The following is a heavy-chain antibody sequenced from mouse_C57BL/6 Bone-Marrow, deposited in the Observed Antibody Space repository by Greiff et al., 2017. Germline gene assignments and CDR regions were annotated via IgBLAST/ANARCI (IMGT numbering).Heavy chain of an antibody. Sequence: QVQLQQSGPELVKPGASVKISCKASGYAFSSSWMNWVKQRPGKGLEWIGRIYPGDGDTNYNGKFKGKATLTADKSSSTAYMQLSSLTSEDSAVYFCAREGIYYDYGDWGQGTTLTVSS. CDR2: IYPGDGDT. D-gene: IGHD2-4*01. CDR1: GYAFSSSW. J-gene: IGHJ2*01. V-gene: IGHV1-82*01. CDR3: AREGIYYDYGD.